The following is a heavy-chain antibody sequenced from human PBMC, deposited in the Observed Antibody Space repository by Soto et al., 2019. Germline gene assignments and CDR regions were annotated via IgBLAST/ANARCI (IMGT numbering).Heavy chain of an antibody. CDR1: GGSISSGDYY. Sequence: SETLSLTCTVAGGSISSGDYYWSWIRQPPGKGLEWIGYIYYSGSTYYNPSLKSRLTISVDTSKNQFSLKLTSVTAADTAVYYCARDLGYDGSDAFDIWGQGTMVTVSS. CDR2: IYYSGST. CDR3: ARDLGYDGSDAFDI. J-gene: IGHJ3*02. D-gene: IGHD5-12*01. V-gene: IGHV4-30-4*01.